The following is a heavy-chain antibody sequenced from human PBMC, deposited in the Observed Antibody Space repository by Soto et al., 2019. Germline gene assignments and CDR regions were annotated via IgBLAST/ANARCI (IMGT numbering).Heavy chain of an antibody. Sequence: SVKVSCKASGGTFSSYAISWVRQAPGQGLEWMGGIIPIFGTANYAQKFQGRVTITADESTSTAHMELSSLRSEDTAVYYCARASNYCDSTSCHRVYYYGMDVWGQGTTVTVSS. D-gene: IGHD2-2*01. CDR2: IIPIFGTA. CDR3: ARASNYCDSTSCHRVYYYGMDV. V-gene: IGHV1-69*13. CDR1: GGTFSSYA. J-gene: IGHJ6*02.